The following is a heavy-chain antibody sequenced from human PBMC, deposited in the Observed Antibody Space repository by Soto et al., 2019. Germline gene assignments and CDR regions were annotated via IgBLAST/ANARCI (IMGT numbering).Heavy chain of an antibody. CDR1: GYSFTSYW. CDR2: IYPGDSDT. J-gene: IGHJ4*02. D-gene: IGHD3-9*01. CDR3: ARHTPTYYDILTGYFPYFDY. Sequence: PGESLKISCKGSGYSFTSYWIGWVRQMPVKGLEWMGIIYPGDSDTRYSPSFQGQVTISADKSISTAYLQWSSLKASDTAMYYCARHTPTYYDILTGYFPYFDYWGQGTLVTVSS. V-gene: IGHV5-51*01.